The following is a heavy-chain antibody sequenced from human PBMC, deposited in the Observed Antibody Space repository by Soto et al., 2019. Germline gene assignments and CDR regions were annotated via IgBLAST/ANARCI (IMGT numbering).Heavy chain of an antibody. CDR1: GGSISSSSYY. CDR2: IYYSGST. CDR3: ARASVAAAGNNWFDP. Sequence: SETLSLTCTVSGGSISSSSYYWGWIRQPPGKGLEWIGSIYYSGSTYYNPSLKSRVTISVDTSKNQFSLKLSSVTAADTAVYYCARASVAAAGNNWFDPWGQGTLVTVSS. J-gene: IGHJ5*02. D-gene: IGHD6-13*01. V-gene: IGHV4-39*01.